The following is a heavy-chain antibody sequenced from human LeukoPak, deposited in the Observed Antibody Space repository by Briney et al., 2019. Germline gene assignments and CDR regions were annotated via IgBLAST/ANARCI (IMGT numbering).Heavy chain of an antibody. D-gene: IGHD3-22*01. CDR3: ARVANYYDSSGSYRETYYFDY. V-gene: IGHV3-20*04. CDR1: EFTFDDYG. CDR2: INWNGGTT. Sequence: SGGSLRLSCAASEFTFDDYGMSWVRQTPGKGLEWVSGINWNGGTTHYADSVKGRFTISRGNAKNSLYLQMSGLRAEDTAFYYCARVANYYDSSGSYRETYYFDYWGQGTLVTVSS. J-gene: IGHJ4*02.